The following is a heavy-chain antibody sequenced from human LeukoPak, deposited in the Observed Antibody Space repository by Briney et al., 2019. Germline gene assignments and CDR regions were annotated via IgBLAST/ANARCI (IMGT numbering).Heavy chain of an antibody. J-gene: IGHJ4*02. CDR2: ISNSGGST. D-gene: IGHD2-8*01. CDR1: GFTFSSYA. CDR3: ARGFRPPGYATVYYFDY. Sequence: PGGSLRLSCAASGFTFSSYAMTWVRQAPGKGLEWVSGISNSGGSTYYADSVKGRFTISRDNAKNSLYLQMNSLRAEDTAVYYCARGFRPPGYATVYYFDYWGQGTLVTVSS. V-gene: IGHV3-23*01.